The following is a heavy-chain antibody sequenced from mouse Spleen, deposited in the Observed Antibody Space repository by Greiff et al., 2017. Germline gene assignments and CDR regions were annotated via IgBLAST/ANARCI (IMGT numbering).Heavy chain of an antibody. CDR2: IYPGDGDT. J-gene: IGHJ4*01. V-gene: IGHV1-80*01. CDR3: SAYYGNLGAMDY. CDR1: GYAFSSYW. Sequence: VQLQQSGAELVKPGASVKISCKASGYAFSSYWMNWVKQRPGKGLEWIGQIYPGDGDTNYNGKFKGKATLTADKSSSTAYMQLSSLTSEDSAVYFCSAYYGNLGAMDYWGQGTSVTVSS. D-gene: IGHD2-10*01.